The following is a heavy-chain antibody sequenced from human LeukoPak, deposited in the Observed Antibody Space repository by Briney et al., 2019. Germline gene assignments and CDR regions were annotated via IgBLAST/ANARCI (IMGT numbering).Heavy chain of an antibody. CDR3: ARHHYYDSSGYTPYYYGMDV. V-gene: IGHV5-51*01. J-gene: IGHJ6*02. CDR1: GYSFTSYW. CDR2: IYPGDFDA. D-gene: IGHD3-22*01. Sequence: GESLKISCKGSGYSFTSYWIAWVRQMPGKGLEWMGIIYPGDFDARYSPSFQGQVTISADKSITTAYLQWTSLKASDTAMYYCARHHYYDSSGYTPYYYGMDVWGQGTTVTVSS.